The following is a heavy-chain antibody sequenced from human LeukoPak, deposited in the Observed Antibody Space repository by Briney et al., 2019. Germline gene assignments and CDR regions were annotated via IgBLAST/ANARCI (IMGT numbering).Heavy chain of an antibody. CDR3: ARGVGIAAAGNDY. CDR2: INHSGST. Sequence: PSETLSLTCAVYGGSFSGYYWSWIRQPPGKGLEWIGEINHSGSTNYNPSLKSRVTISVDTSKNQFSLKLSSVTAADTGVYYCARGVGIAAAGNDYWGQGTLVTVSS. J-gene: IGHJ4*02. V-gene: IGHV4-34*01. D-gene: IGHD6-13*01. CDR1: GGSFSGYY.